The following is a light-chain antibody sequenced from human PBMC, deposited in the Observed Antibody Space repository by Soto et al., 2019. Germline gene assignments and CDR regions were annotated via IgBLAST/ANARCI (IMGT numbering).Light chain of an antibody. CDR1: QSISTY. V-gene: IGKV1-39*01. CDR2: AAS. CDR3: QQSYNTPRT. Sequence: DIQMTQSPSSLSASVGDRVTITCRASQSISTYLNWYQQKPGKAPKLLIYAASSLQSSVPSGFSGSGSGTEFTLTISNLQPEDFATYYCQQSYNTPRTFGGGTKVDIK. J-gene: IGKJ4*01.